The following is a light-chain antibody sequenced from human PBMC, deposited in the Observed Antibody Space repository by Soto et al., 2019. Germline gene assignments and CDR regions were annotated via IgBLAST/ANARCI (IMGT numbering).Light chain of an antibody. CDR2: GAS. V-gene: IGKV3-20*01. CDR1: QTVRSSS. J-gene: IGKJ1*01. Sequence: DIVLTQPPGTLSLSPGERATLSCRASQTVRSSSLAWYQQKPGQAPRLLIFGASTRAAGFPDRFSGSGSGTDFTLTISRLEPEDFAVYYCQQYGSSPQTFGQGTKVDIK. CDR3: QQYGSSPQT.